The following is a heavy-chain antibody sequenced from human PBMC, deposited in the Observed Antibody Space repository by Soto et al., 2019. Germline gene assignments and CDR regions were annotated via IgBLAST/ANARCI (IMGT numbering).Heavy chain of an antibody. D-gene: IGHD6-13*01. V-gene: IGHV3-53*01. CDR3: ARDSKAAAGTHYYYGMDV. J-gene: IGHJ6*02. CDR1: GFTVSSNY. Sequence: GGSLRLSCAASGFTVSSNYMSWVRQAPGKGLEWVSVIYSGGSTYYADPVKGRFTISRDNSKNTLYLQMNSLRAEDTAVYYCARDSKAAAGTHYYYGMDVWGQGTTVTVSS. CDR2: IYSGGST.